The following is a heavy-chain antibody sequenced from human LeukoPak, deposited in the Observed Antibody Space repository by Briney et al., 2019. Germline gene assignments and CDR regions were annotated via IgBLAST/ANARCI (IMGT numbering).Heavy chain of an antibody. CDR2: IKQDGSEK. J-gene: IGHJ4*02. D-gene: IGHD3-3*01. Sequence: GGSLRLSCAASGFTFSSYWMSWVRQAPGKGLEWVANIKQDGSEKYYVDSVKGRFTISRDNAKNSLYLQMNSLRAEDTAVYYCARIGDNYDFWSGYYRLYYFDYWGQGTLVTVSS. CDR3: ARIGDNYDFWSGYYRLYYFDY. CDR1: GFTFSSYW. V-gene: IGHV3-7*01.